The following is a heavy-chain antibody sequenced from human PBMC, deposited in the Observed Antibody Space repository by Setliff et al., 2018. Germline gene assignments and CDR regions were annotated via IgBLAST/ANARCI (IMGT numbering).Heavy chain of an antibody. CDR2: INEDGSHK. V-gene: IGHV3-7*01. Sequence: GGSLRLSCAASGFTFSSYWMSWVRQAPGKGLERLANINEDGSHKWYVDSVKGRFTISRDNAKNSLYLQLNSLRAEDTAVYYCARAKGTTMATQYFDHWGQGTLVTVSS. D-gene: IGHD3-10*01. CDR3: ARAKGTTMATQYFDH. CDR1: GFTFSSYW. J-gene: IGHJ4*02.